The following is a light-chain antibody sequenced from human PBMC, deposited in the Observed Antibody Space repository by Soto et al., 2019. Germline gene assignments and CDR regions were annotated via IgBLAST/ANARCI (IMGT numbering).Light chain of an antibody. CDR3: QSYDSSNPWV. V-gene: IGLV6-57*01. CDR1: SGSIASNY. Sequence: NFMLTQPHSVSESPGMTVTISCTRSSGSIASNYVQWYQQRPGSSPTTVIYEDNQRPSGVPDRFSGSIDSSSNSASLTISGLKTEDEADYYCQSYDSSNPWVFGGGTKLTVL. CDR2: EDN. J-gene: IGLJ3*02.